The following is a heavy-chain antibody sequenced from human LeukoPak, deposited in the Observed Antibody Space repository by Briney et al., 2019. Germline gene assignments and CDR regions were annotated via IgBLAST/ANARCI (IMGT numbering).Heavy chain of an antibody. CDR2: IYYSGST. CDR1: GGSISSYY. Sequence: PSETLSLTCTVSGGSISSYYWSWIRQPPGKGLEWIGYIYYSGSTNYNPSLKSRVTISVDTSKNQFSLKLSSVTAADTAVYYCARRDSSGWSDIWGQGTMVTVSS. J-gene: IGHJ3*02. V-gene: IGHV4-59*08. CDR3: ARRDSSGWSDI. D-gene: IGHD6-19*01.